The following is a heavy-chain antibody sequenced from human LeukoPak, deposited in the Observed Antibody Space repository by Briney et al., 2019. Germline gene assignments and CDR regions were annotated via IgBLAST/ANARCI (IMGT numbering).Heavy chain of an antibody. CDR1: GYTFTAYY. D-gene: IGHD3-10*01. CDR3: ARAYGSGSSYHPDY. V-gene: IGHV1-2*02. J-gene: IGHJ4*02. CDR2: INPNSGGT. Sequence: VASVKVSCKASGYTFTAYYMHWVRQAPGQGLEWMGWINPNSGGTNSSQKFQDRVALTRDTSISTAYMELSSLRSDDTAVYYCARAYGSGSSYHPDYWGQGTLVTVSS.